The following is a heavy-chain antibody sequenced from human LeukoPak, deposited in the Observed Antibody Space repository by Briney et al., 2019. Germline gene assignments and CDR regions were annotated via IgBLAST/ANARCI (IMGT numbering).Heavy chain of an antibody. D-gene: IGHD3-22*01. CDR1: GFTFSGYW. Sequence: PAGSLRLSCAASGFTFSGYWMSWVRQAPGKGLEWVANIKHDGSEKYHVASVKGRFTISRDNSQNSLYLQMTRLRAEDTAVYYCGRDNYDGSVYYWSAYWGQGTLVTVSS. CDR3: GRDNYDGSVYYWSAY. J-gene: IGHJ4*02. CDR2: IKHDGSEK. V-gene: IGHV3-7*01.